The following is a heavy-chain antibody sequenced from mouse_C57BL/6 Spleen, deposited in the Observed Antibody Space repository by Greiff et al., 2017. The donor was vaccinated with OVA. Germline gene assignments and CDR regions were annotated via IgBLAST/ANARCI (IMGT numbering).Heavy chain of an antibody. D-gene: IGHD1-1*01. CDR2: INPSNGGT. CDR1: GYTFTSYW. V-gene: IGHV1-53*01. Sequence: QVQLQQPGTELVKPGASVKLSCKASGYTFTSYWMHWVKQRPGQGLEWIGNINPSNGGTNYNEKFKSKATLTVDTSSSTAYMQLSILTSEDSAVYYCARSGGSSPAWFAYWGQGTLVTVSA. CDR3: ARSGGSSPAWFAY. J-gene: IGHJ3*01.